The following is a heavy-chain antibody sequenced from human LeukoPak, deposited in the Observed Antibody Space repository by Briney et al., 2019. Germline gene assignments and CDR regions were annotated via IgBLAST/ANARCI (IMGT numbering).Heavy chain of an antibody. CDR3: AKDLRNIRTLVDLQMI. V-gene: IGHV3-74*01. D-gene: IGHD2-8*02. J-gene: IGHJ3*02. CDR1: GFTFGNYW. CDR2: IKSDGSST. Sequence: GGSLRLSCAASGFTFGNYWMHWVRQAPGEALMWVSRIKSDGSSTTYADSVKGRFTISRDNAKNTLYLQMNSLRAEDTAVYYCAKDLRNIRTLVDLQMIWGQGTLVIVSS.